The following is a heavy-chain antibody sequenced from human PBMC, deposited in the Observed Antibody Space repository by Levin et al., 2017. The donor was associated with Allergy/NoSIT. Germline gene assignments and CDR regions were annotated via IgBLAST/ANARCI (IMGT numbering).Heavy chain of an antibody. CDR3: AHRGYTSGYKGVWYFDY. J-gene: IGHJ4*02. CDR2: IYWDDDK. CDR1: GASLSTSGVA. V-gene: IGHV2-5*02. Sequence: ESGPTLVKPTQTLTLTCTFSGASLSTSGVAVGWIRQPPGKALEWLALIYWDDDKLYSPSLKTRLSITKDTSKNQVVLTMTNMDPVDTATDYCAHRGYTSGYKGVWYFDYWGQGALVTVSS. D-gene: IGHD6-19*01.